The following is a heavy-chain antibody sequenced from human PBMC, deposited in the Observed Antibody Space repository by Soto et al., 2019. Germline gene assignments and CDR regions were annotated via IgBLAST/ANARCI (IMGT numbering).Heavy chain of an antibody. CDR3: ARGYNWNYVLGNWFDP. V-gene: IGHV4-31*03. J-gene: IGHJ5*02. D-gene: IGHD1-7*01. CDR2: IYYSGST. CDR1: GGSISSGGYY. Sequence: PSETLSLTCTVSGGSISSGGYYWSWIRQHPGKGLEWIGYIYYSGSTYCNPSLKSRVTISVDTSKNQFSLKLSSVTAADTAVYYCARGYNWNYVLGNWFDPWGQGTLVTVSS.